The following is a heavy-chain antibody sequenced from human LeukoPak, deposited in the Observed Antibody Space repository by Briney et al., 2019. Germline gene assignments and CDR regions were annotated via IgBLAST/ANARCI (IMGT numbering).Heavy chain of an antibody. CDR2: ISWNSGSI. V-gene: IGHV3-9*01. Sequence: GRSLRLSCAASGFTFDDYAMHWVRQAPGKGLEWVSGISWNSGSIGYADSVKGRFTISRDDSKSISYLQMNSLKTEDTAVYYCTRDAKGDYFGAGSSRYYFDYWGQGTLVTVSS. CDR3: TRDAKGDYFGAGSSRYYFDY. D-gene: IGHD3-10*01. CDR1: GFTFDDYA. J-gene: IGHJ4*02.